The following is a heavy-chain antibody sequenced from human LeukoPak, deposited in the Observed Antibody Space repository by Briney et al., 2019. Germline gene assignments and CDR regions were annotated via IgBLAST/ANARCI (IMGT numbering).Heavy chain of an antibody. CDR3: AKVAITMVRGVNNYYYYMDV. CDR2: ISDSGGST. Sequence: GGSLRLSCAASGFTFSNYGMSWVRQAPGKGLEWVSGISDSGGSTKHAVSVKGRFTISRDNSKDTLYLQMNSLRAEDTAVYYCAKVAITMVRGVNNYYYYMDVWGKGTTVTISS. D-gene: IGHD3-10*01. J-gene: IGHJ6*03. V-gene: IGHV3-23*01. CDR1: GFTFSNYG.